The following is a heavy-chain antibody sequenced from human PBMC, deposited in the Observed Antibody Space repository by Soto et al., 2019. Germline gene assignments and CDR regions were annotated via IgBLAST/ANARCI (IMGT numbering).Heavy chain of an antibody. V-gene: IGHV6-1*01. J-gene: IGHJ6*02. CDR3: ARWYCSSTSCYYYYGMDV. CDR1: GDSVSSNSAA. CDR2: TYYRSKWYN. Sequence: KQSQTLSLTCAISGDSVSSNSAAWNWIRQSPSRGLEWLGRTYYRSKWYNDYAVSVKSRITINPDTSKNQFSLQLNSVTPEDTAVYYCARWYCSSTSCYYYYGMDVWGQGTTVTVSS. D-gene: IGHD2-2*01.